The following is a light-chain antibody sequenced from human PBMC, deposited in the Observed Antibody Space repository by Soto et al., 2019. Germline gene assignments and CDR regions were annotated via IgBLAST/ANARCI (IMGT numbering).Light chain of an antibody. CDR2: DVS. CDR3: SSYTCSSTHVV. J-gene: IGLJ2*01. V-gene: IGLV2-14*01. Sequence: QSVLTQPASVSGSPGQSITISCTGTSSDVGGYNYVSWYQQHPGNAPKLMIYDVSNRPSGVSNRFSGSKSGNTASLTISGLQAEDEADYYCSSYTCSSTHVVFGGDTKVTVL. CDR1: SSDVGGYNY.